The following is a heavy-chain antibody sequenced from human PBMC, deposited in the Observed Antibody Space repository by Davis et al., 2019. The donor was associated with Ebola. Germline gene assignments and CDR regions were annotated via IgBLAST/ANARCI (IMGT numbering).Heavy chain of an antibody. V-gene: IGHV3-53*01. Sequence: GESLKISCAASGFTVSSNYMTWVRQAPGKGLEWVSVIYSGGSTYYADSVKGRFTISRDNSKNTLYLQMNSLRAEDTAVYYCAKACIAARQLLRLSNYYGMDVWGQGTTVTVSS. CDR3: AKACIAARQLLRLSNYYGMDV. CDR2: IYSGGST. D-gene: IGHD6-6*01. CDR1: GFTVSSNY. J-gene: IGHJ6*02.